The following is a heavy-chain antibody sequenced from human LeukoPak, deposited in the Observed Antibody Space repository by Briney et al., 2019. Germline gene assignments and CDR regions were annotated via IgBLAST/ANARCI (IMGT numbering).Heavy chain of an antibody. CDR2: IYYSGGT. CDR1: GGSISSYY. J-gene: IGHJ4*02. Sequence: PSETLSLTCTVSGGSISSYYWSWIRQPPGKGLEWIGYIYYSGGTNYNPSLKSRVTISVDTSKNQFSLKLSSVTAADTAVYYCARYTMMLVNWGQGTLVTVPS. V-gene: IGHV4-59*01. D-gene: IGHD3-22*01. CDR3: ARYTMMLVN.